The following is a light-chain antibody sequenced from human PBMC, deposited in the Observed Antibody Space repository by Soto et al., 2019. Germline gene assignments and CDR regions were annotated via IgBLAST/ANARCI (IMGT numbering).Light chain of an antibody. CDR2: DAS. Sequence: DIQITQSPSTLSASVGDSVTITCRASQSLRGWLAWYQQRPGKAPKALIYDASTLASGVPSRFNGSGSGTEFTLTISSLQPDDFATYYCQQYITYSTFGQGTRLEIK. V-gene: IGKV1-5*01. CDR1: QSLRGW. CDR3: QQYITYST. J-gene: IGKJ5*01.